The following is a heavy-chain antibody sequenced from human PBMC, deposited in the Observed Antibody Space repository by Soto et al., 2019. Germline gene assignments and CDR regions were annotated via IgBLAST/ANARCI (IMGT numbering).Heavy chain of an antibody. CDR1: VFTVSNYY. Sequence: PWGSLRLSCSASVFTVSNYYMSWFRQAPGRGLQWVSVIYTAGPTYYADSVKGRFTISRDESKNTLYFQMDNLRAEDTATYYCARGKSRDAYNPLGYWGPGTLVTVSS. CDR3: ARGKSRDAYNPLGY. J-gene: IGHJ4*02. CDR2: IYTAGPT. V-gene: IGHV3-53*01. D-gene: IGHD1-1*01.